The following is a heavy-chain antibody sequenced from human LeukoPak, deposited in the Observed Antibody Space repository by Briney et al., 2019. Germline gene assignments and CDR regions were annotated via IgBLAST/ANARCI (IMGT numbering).Heavy chain of an antibody. V-gene: IGHV3-11*04. Sequence: GGSLRLSXAASGFTFSDYYVSWIRQAPGKGLEWVSYISSSGSTIYYADSVKGRFTISRDNAKNSLYLQMNSLRAEDTAVYYCARDQRRYSGYDGIDYWGQGTLVTVSS. J-gene: IGHJ4*02. CDR3: ARDQRRYSGYDGIDY. CDR2: ISSSGSTI. CDR1: GFTFSDYY. D-gene: IGHD5-12*01.